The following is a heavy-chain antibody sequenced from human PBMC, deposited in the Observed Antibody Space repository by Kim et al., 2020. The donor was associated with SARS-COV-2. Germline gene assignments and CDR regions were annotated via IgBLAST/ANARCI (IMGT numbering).Heavy chain of an antibody. CDR2: IKQDGSEK. CDR3: ARDLANYYGSGSYVY. Sequence: GGSLRLSCAASGFTFSSYWMSWVRQAPGKGLEWVANIKQDGSEKYYVDSVKGRFTISRDNAKNSLYLQMNSLRAEDTAVYYCARDLANYYGSGSYVYWGQGTLVTVSS. J-gene: IGHJ4*02. V-gene: IGHV3-7*01. D-gene: IGHD3-10*01. CDR1: GFTFSSYW.